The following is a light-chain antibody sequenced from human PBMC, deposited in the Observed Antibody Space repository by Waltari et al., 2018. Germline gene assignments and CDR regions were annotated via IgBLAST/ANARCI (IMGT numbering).Light chain of an antibody. V-gene: IGLV7-46*01. CDR1: TGAVTSGPY. CDR3: LLSYSDAVV. CDR2: NTN. J-gene: IGLJ2*01. Sequence: QAVVTQEPSLPVSPGGTVTLTCGPSTGAVTSGPYPYWFQQKPGQAPRTLIYNTNTKHSWTPARFSGSLLGGKAALTLSGAQPEDEAEYYCLLSYSDAVVFGGGTKLTVL.